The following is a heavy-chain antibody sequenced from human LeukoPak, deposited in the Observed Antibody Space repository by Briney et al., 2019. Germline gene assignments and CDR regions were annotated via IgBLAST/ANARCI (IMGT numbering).Heavy chain of an antibody. Sequence: GASVKVSCKASGYTFTSYGISWVRQAPGQGLEWMGWISAYNGNTNYAQKLQGRVTMTADTSTSTAYMELRSLRSDDTAVYYCARLPNYYDSSGYYYFGYWGQGTLVAVSS. J-gene: IGHJ4*02. D-gene: IGHD3-22*01. CDR2: ISAYNGNT. CDR1: GYTFTSYG. V-gene: IGHV1-18*01. CDR3: ARLPNYYDSSGYYYFGY.